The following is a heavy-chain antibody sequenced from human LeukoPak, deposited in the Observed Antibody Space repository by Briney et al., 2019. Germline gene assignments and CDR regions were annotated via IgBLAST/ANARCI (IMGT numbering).Heavy chain of an antibody. CDR1: GGSISSGGYY. J-gene: IGHJ5*02. Sequence: SQTLSLTCTVSGGSISSGGYYWSWIRQHPGKGLEWIGYIYYSGSTYYNPSLKSRVTISVDTSKNQFSLKLSSVTAADTAVYYCARVSLSYSSSWYNWFDPWGQGTLVTVSS. CDR2: IYYSGST. V-gene: IGHV4-31*03. CDR3: ARVSLSYSSSWYNWFDP. D-gene: IGHD6-13*01.